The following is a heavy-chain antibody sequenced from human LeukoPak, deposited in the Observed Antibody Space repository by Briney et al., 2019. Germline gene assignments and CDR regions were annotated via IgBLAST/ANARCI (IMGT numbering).Heavy chain of an antibody. CDR2: IYYSGST. Sequence: PSETLSLTCAVSGDSISSGYYWGWIRQPPGKGLEWIGSIYYSGSTYYNPSLKSRVTISVDTSKNQFSLKLSSVTAADTAVYYCARPAHDYGDLPTWFDPWGQGTLVTVSS. CDR3: ARPAHDYGDLPTWFDP. CDR1: GDSISSGYY. D-gene: IGHD4-17*01. J-gene: IGHJ5*02. V-gene: IGHV4-38-2*01.